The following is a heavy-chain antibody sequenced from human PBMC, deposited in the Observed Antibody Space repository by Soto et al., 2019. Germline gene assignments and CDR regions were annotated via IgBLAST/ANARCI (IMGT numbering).Heavy chain of an antibody. V-gene: IGHV4-31*03. D-gene: IGHD6-13*01. CDR1: GGSISSVGYS. CDR2: IYYSGRT. J-gene: IGHJ4*02. Sequence: SSETLSLTCTVSGGSISSVGYSWSWVRQHPGKGLEWIGNIYYSGRTYYNPSLKSRVTISVDTSKNQFSLKLSSVTAADTAVYYCARFAKEENPKVGSWYYFDYWGQGTRVTVSS. CDR3: ARFAKEENPKVGSWYYFDY.